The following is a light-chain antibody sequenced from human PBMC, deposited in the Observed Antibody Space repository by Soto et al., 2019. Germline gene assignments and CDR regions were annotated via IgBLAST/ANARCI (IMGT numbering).Light chain of an antibody. V-gene: IGLV2-14*01. Sequence: PGRSITISNNGNRSDDGSYNYVSWYQQHPGKAPKLMIYEVSDRPSGISSRFSGSKSGNTASLTISGLQTEDEADYYCSSYTSSSTLFGTGTKVTVL. J-gene: IGLJ1*01. CDR3: SSYTSSSTL. CDR2: EVS. CDR1: RSDDGSYNY.